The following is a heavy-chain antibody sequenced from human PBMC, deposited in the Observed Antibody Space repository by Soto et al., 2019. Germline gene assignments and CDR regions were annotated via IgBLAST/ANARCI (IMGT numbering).Heavy chain of an antibody. CDR1: GGSISSGGYY. CDR3: ARVAYSSGWSSPHSNLDY. Sequence: SETLSLTCTVSGGSISSGGYYWSWIRQHPGKGLEWIGYIYYSGSTYYNPSLKSRVTISVDTSKNQFSLKLSSVTAADTAVYYCARVAYSSGWSSPHSNLDYWGQGTLVTVSS. V-gene: IGHV4-31*03. CDR2: IYYSGST. J-gene: IGHJ4*02. D-gene: IGHD6-19*01.